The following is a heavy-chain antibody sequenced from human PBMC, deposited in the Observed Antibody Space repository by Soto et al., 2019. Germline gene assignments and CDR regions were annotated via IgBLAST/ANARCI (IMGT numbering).Heavy chain of an antibody. CDR1: GFSLSNPRMG. CDR3: ARIQRISMIVVSKPYFDY. J-gene: IGHJ4*02. V-gene: IGHV2-26*01. Sequence: SGPTLVNPTETLTLTCTVSGFSLSNPRMGVSWIRQPPGKALEWLAHIFSNDEKSYSTSLKSRLTISRDTSKSQVVLTMTNMDPVDTATYYCARIQRISMIVVSKPYFDYWGQGTLVTVSS. D-gene: IGHD3-22*01. CDR2: IFSNDEK.